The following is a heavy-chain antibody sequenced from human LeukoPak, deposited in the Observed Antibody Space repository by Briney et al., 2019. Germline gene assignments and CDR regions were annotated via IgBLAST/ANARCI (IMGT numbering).Heavy chain of an antibody. Sequence: GGSLRLSCAASGFTFDDYGMIWVRQAPGKGLEWVSYITWNGVGTAYADSVKGRFTISRDNAKNSLYLQMNSLRAEDTALYYCARGDSSGSGGAPIGYWGQGTLVTVSS. V-gene: IGHV3-20*04. J-gene: IGHJ4*02. CDR3: ARGDSSGSGGAPIGY. CDR2: ITWNGVGT. CDR1: GFTFDDYG. D-gene: IGHD3-22*01.